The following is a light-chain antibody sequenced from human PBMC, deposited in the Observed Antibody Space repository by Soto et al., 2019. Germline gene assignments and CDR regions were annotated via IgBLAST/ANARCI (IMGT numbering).Light chain of an antibody. Sequence: QSVLTQPPSVSAAPGQKVTIFCSGSSSNIGNNYVSWYQQLPGTAPKLLIYENNKRPSGIPDRFSGSKSGTSATLGITGLQTGDEADYYCGTWDSSLSSVVFGGGTKVTVL. CDR2: ENN. J-gene: IGLJ2*01. CDR3: GTWDSSLSSVV. V-gene: IGLV1-51*02. CDR1: SSNIGNNY.